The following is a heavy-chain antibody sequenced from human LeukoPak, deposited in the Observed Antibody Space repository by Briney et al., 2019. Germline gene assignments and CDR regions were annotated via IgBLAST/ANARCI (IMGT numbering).Heavy chain of an antibody. Sequence: SETLSLTCTVSGGSISSSSYYWGWIRQPPGKGLEWIGSIYYSGSTYYNPSLKSRVTISVDTSKNQFSLKLSSVTAADTALYYCARSYNWVDFWGQGTLVTVSS. CDR2: IYYSGST. CDR1: GGSISSSSYY. D-gene: IGHD1-20*01. CDR3: ARSYNWVDF. V-gene: IGHV4-39*07. J-gene: IGHJ4*02.